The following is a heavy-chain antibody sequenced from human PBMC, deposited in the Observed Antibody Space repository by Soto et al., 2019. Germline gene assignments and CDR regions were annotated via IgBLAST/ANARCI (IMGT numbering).Heavy chain of an antibody. CDR1: GGSFSGYY. J-gene: IGHJ4*02. CDR3: ARRLRFVFDY. CDR2: INHSGST. D-gene: IGHD3-3*01. Sequence: QVQLQQWGAGLLKPSETLSLTCAVYGGSFSGYYWSWIRQPPGKGLEWIGEINHSGSTNYNPSLMSRLPISVDTPKNHFSLKLSAVPAADTAVDYCARRLRFVFDYWGQGTLVTVSS. V-gene: IGHV4-34*01.